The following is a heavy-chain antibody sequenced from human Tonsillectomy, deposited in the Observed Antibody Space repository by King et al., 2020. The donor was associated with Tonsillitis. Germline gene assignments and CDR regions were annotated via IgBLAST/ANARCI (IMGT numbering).Heavy chain of an antibody. CDR2: IYTSGST. D-gene: IGHD1-26*01. J-gene: IGHJ2*01. CDR3: ARGIVGATSIWYFDL. CDR1: GGSINSYY. Sequence: QLQESGPGLVKPSETLSLTRTVSGGSINSYYWSWIRQPAGKGLEYIGRIYTSGSTNYNPSLKSRVTMSVDTSKNQFSLKLSSVTAADTAVYYCARGIVGATSIWYFDLWGRGTLVTVSS. V-gene: IGHV4-4*07.